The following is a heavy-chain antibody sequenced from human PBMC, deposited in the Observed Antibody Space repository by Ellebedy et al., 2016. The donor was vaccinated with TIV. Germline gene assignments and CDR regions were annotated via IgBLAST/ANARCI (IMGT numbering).Heavy chain of an antibody. V-gene: IGHV1-69*13. CDR1: GGTFSSYA. CDR3: ARGRIIAAAEHYYYYGMDV. Sequence: AASVKVSCKASGGTFSSYAISWVRQAPRQGLQWMGGIIPFFGTTQYAQKFQGRVTITADESTNAVYMELSSLRSDDTAVYYCARGRIIAAAEHYYYYGMDVWGQGTTVTVSS. J-gene: IGHJ6*02. D-gene: IGHD6-13*01. CDR2: IIPFFGTT.